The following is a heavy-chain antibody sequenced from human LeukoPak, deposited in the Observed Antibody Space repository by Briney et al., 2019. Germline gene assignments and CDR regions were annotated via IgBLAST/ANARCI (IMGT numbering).Heavy chain of an antibody. CDR3: ARQGYTYGNFDY. CDR2: IYYSGGT. Sequence: SETLSLTCTVSGGSISSYYWSWIRQPPGKGLEWIGYIYYSGGTSYNPSLESRVTISVDTSNNQFSLKLSSVAAADTAVYFCARQGYTYGNFDYWGQGTLVTVSS. D-gene: IGHD5-18*01. CDR1: GGSISSYY. J-gene: IGHJ4*02. V-gene: IGHV4-59*01.